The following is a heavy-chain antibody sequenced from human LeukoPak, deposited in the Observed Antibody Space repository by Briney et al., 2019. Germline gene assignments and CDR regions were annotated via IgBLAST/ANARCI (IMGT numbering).Heavy chain of an antibody. CDR3: ARIVPPLSDYYMDV. CDR1: GGSFSGYY. V-gene: IGHV4-34*01. Sequence: PSEALSLTCAVYGGSFSGYYWSWIRQPPGKGLEWIGEINHSGSTNYNPSLKSRVTISVDTSKNQFSLKLSSVTAADTAVYYCARIVPPLSDYYMDVWGKGTTVTVSS. D-gene: IGHD2-2*01. CDR2: INHSGST. J-gene: IGHJ6*03.